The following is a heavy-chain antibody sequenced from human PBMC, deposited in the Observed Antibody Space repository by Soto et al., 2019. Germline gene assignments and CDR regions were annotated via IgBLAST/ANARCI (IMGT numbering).Heavy chain of an antibody. Sequence: GGSLRLSCAASGFTFSSYGMHWVRQAPGKGLEGVAVISYDCSNKYYAASVKGRFTISRDNSKNTLYLQMNSLRAEDTAVYYCAKNLLTVHAKYYYYCMDVWGQGTTVTVSS. CDR2: ISYDCSNK. CDR3: AKNLLTVHAKYYYYCMDV. J-gene: IGHJ6*02. D-gene: IGHD2-8*01. CDR1: GFTFSSYG. V-gene: IGHV3-30*18.